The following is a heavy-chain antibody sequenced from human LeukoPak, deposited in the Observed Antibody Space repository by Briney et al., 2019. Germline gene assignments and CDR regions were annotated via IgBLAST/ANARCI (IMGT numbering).Heavy chain of an antibody. J-gene: IGHJ4*02. CDR1: GYTLTELS. Sequence: ASVKVSCKVSGYTLTELSMHWVRQAPGKGLEWMGGFDPEDGETIYAQRFQGRVTMTEDTSTDTAYMELSSLRSEDTAVYYCATDSRGIVGATITTFDYWGQGTLVTVSS. CDR3: ATDSRGIVGATITTFDY. V-gene: IGHV1-24*01. D-gene: IGHD1-26*01. CDR2: FDPEDGET.